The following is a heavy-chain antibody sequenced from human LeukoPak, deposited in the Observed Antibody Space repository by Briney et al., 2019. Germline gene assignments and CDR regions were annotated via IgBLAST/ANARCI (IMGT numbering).Heavy chain of an antibody. D-gene: IGHD5-12*01. CDR1: GYSFTSYW. J-gene: IGHJ4*02. CDR2: IYPGDSDT. CDR3: ARNVKDSGYDFGSDY. V-gene: IGHV5-51*01. Sequence: NPGESLKISCKGSGYSFTSYWIGWVRQMPGKGLEWMGTIYPGDSDTRYSPSFQGQVTISADKSISTAYLQTASQKGSDTGMYFCARNVKDSGYDFGSDYWGQATLVSAS.